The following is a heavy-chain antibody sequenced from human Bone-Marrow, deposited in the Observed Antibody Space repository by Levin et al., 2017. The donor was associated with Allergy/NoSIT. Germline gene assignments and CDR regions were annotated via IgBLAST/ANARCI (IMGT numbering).Heavy chain of an antibody. CDR3: AADGSSSWYHYYYYDYGMDV. CDR1: GFTFTSSA. V-gene: IGHV1-58*01. CDR2: IVVGSGNT. D-gene: IGHD6-13*01. Sequence: SVKVSCKASGFTFTSSAVQWVRQARGQRLEWIGWIVVGSGNTNYAQKFQERVTITRDMSTSTAYMELSSLRSEDTAVYYCAADGSSSWYHYYYYDYGMDVWGQGTTVTVSS. J-gene: IGHJ6*02.